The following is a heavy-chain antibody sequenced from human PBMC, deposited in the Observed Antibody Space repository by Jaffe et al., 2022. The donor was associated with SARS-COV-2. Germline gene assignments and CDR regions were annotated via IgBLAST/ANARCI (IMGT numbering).Heavy chain of an antibody. D-gene: IGHD2-15*01. V-gene: IGHV3-21*01. CDR2: ISSSSSYI. J-gene: IGHJ4*02. CDR1: GFTFSSYS. CDR3: ARDQCSGGSCYREIDY. Sequence: EVQLVESGGGLVKPGGSLRLSCAASGFTFSSYSMNWVRQAPGKGLEWVSSISSSSSYIYYADSVKGRFTISRDNAKNSLYLQMNSLRAEDTAVYYCARDQCSGGSCYREIDYWGQGTLVTVSS.